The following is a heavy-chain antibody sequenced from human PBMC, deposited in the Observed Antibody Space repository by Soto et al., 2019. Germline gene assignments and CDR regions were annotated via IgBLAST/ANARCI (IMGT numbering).Heavy chain of an antibody. J-gene: IGHJ6*02. CDR3: ARDQHYYGSGGYPFLPHSYYGMDV. D-gene: IGHD3-10*01. CDR2: INAGNGNT. CDR1: GYTFTSYA. Sequence: ASVKVSCKASGYTFTSYAMHWVRQAPGQRLEWMGWINAGNGNTKYSQKFQGRVTITRDTSASTAYMELSSLRSDDTAAYYCARDQHYYGSGGYPFLPHSYYGMDVWGQGTTVTVSS. V-gene: IGHV1-3*01.